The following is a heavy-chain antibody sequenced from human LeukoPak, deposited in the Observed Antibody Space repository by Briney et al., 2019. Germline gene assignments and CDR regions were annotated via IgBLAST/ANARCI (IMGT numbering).Heavy chain of an antibody. D-gene: IGHD1-26*01. V-gene: IGHV1-69*08. Sequence: SVKVSCKTSGGTFRSHIFSWVRQAPGQGLEWMGRITPVIDSAKYAQKFRDRLTITADTSTGTAYMELSSLTPDDTALYYCTRVNLRGSQYNWFDPWGQGTPVIVSP. J-gene: IGHJ5*02. CDR3: TRVNLRGSQYNWFDP. CDR2: ITPVIDSA. CDR1: GGTFRSHI.